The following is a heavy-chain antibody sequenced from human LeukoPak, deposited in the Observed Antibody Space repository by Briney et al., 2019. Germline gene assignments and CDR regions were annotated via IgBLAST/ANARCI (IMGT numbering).Heavy chain of an antibody. Sequence: ASVTVSCTASGYTFPSYDISWVRQAPGQGLEWMGWISDYNGNTNYAQKLQGRVTMTTDTSTSTAYMELRSLTSDDTAVYYCARHYYDSSGYFDYWGQGTLVTVSS. CDR2: ISDYNGNT. D-gene: IGHD3-22*01. V-gene: IGHV1-18*01. CDR3: ARHYYDSSGYFDY. J-gene: IGHJ4*02. CDR1: GYTFPSYD.